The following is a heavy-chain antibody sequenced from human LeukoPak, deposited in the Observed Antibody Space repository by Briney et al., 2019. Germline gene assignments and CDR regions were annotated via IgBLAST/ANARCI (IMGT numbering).Heavy chain of an antibody. CDR1: AYTFTSYY. CDR3: ARGLQRTVPTAGY. CDR2: INTSGGST. V-gene: IGHV1-46*01. Sequence: SVKVSXKPSAYTFTSYYMHWVRQAPGQVLEWIGIINTSGGSTMYAQKFQGRATMTRDRSKSTVYMELRRLRSEDTAVYYCARGLQRTVPTAGYWGQGPLVSVSS. D-gene: IGHD4-17*01. J-gene: IGHJ4*02.